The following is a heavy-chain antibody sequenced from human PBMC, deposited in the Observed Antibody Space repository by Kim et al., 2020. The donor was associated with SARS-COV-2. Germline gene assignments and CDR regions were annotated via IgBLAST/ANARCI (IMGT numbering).Heavy chain of an antibody. CDR1: GFTFSSYG. D-gene: IGHD2-15*01. J-gene: IGHJ5*02. CDR3: AREGRLGFGGSGKGNWLDP. Sequence: GGSLRLSCAASGFTFSSYGMHWVRQAPGKGLEWVAVIWYDGSNKYYADSVKGRFTISRDNSKNTLYLQMNSLRAEDTAVYYCAREGRLGFGGSGKGNWLDPWGQGTLVTVSS. CDR2: IWYDGSNK. V-gene: IGHV3-33*01.